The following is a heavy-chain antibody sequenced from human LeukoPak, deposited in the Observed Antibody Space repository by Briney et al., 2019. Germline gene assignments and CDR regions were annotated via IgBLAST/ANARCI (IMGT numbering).Heavy chain of an antibody. D-gene: IGHD1-26*01. J-gene: IGHJ5*02. V-gene: IGHV3-15*01. CDR3: VKDSGTWA. CDR2: IKSKTDGGTP. Sequence: GGSLRLSCAASGFTFSNAWMSWVRQAPGKGLEWVGRIKSKTDGGTPDYAAPVTGRFTISRDDSENTLYLQVNSLKTEDTGVYYCVKDSGTWASGQGTLVTVSS. CDR1: GFTFSNAW.